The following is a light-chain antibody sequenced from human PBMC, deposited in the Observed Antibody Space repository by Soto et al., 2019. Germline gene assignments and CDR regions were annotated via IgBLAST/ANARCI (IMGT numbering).Light chain of an antibody. CDR2: AAS. V-gene: IGKV1-8*01. Sequence: AIRMTQSPSSLSASTGDRVTITCRASQGISSYLAWYQQKPGKAPKLLIYAASTLQSGVPSRFSGSGSGTDFTLTISCLQSEDFATYYCQQYYSYPLTFRQGTKVDIK. CDR1: QGISSY. J-gene: IGKJ2*01. CDR3: QQYYSYPLT.